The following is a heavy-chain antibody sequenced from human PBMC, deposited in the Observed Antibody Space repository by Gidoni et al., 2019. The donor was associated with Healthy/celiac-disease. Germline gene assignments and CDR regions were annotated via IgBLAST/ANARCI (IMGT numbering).Heavy chain of an antibody. J-gene: IGHJ4*02. CDR2: ISYDGSNK. D-gene: IGHD3-3*01. CDR3: AKEHYDFWSGYPTFDY. Sequence: QVQLVESGGGVVQPGRSLRLSCAASGFTFSSYGMHWVRQAPGKGLEWVAVISYDGSNKYYADSVKGRFTISRDNSKNTLYLQMNSLRAEDTAVYYCAKEHYDFWSGYPTFDYWGQGTLVTVS. V-gene: IGHV3-30*18. CDR1: GFTFSSYG.